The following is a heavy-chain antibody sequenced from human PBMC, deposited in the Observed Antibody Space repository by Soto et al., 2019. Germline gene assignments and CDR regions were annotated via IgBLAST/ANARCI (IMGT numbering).Heavy chain of an antibody. D-gene: IGHD3-10*01. CDR2: ISGSGGST. Sequence: PGGSLRLSCAASGFTFSSYAMSWVRQAPGKGLEWVSAISGSGGSTYYADSVKGRFTISRDNSKNTLYLQMNSLRAEYTAVYYCAKDLWFGELLITRSNWFDPWGQGTLVTVSS. J-gene: IGHJ5*02. CDR3: AKDLWFGELLITRSNWFDP. V-gene: IGHV3-23*01. CDR1: GFTFSSYA.